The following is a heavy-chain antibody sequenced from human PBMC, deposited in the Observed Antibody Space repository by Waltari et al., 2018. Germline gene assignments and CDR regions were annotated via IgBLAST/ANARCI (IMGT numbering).Heavy chain of an antibody. J-gene: IGHJ4*02. V-gene: IGHV1-2*02. CDR2: SNPNSGGT. D-gene: IGHD6-19*01. Sequence: QVQLVQSGAEVKKPGASVKVSCKASGYTFTGYYMHWVRQAPGQGLEWMGGSNPNSGGTNYAQKFQGRVTMTRDTSISTAYMELSRLRSDDTAVYYCAREREAGDIAVAGNYWGQGTLVTVSS. CDR1: GYTFTGYY. CDR3: AREREAGDIAVAGNY.